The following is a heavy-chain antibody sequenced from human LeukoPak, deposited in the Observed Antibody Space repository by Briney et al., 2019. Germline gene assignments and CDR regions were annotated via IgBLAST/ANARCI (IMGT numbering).Heavy chain of an antibody. CDR1: GVSLSGFY. D-gene: IGHD3-10*01. J-gene: IGHJ4*02. V-gene: IGHV4-34*01. CDR3: ARLPDYYSRHGAPG. Sequence: SETLSLTCGVYGVSLSGFYWTWIRQPPGKGLEWIGEVNHIGSANYNPSLKSRVTISVDTSKNQFSLKLSSVTAADTAVYYCARLPDYYSRHGAPGWGQGTLVTVSS. CDR2: VNHIGSA.